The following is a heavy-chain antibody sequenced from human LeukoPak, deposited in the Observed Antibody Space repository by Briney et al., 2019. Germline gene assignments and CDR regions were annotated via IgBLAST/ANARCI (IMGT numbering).Heavy chain of an antibody. J-gene: IGHJ4*02. CDR2: ISGSGGST. Sequence: GGSLRLSCAASGFTFSSYAMSWVRQAPGKGLEWVSAISGSGGSTYYADSVKGRFTISRDNSKNTLYLQMNSLRAEDTAVYYCARDHYYYDSSGYPMYYFDYWGQGTLVTVSS. V-gene: IGHV3-23*01. CDR1: GFTFSSYA. D-gene: IGHD3-22*01. CDR3: ARDHYYYDSSGYPMYYFDY.